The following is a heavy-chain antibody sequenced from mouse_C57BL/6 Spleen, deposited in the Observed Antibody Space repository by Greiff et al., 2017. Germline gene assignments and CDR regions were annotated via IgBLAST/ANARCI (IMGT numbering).Heavy chain of an antibody. Sequence: VKLQQPGTELVKPGASVKLSCKASGYTFTSYWMHWVKQRPGQGLEWIGNINPSNGGTNYNEKFKSKATLTVDKSSSTAYMQLSSLTSEDSAVYYCARSGYYGSSYFDYWGQGTTLTVSS. J-gene: IGHJ2*01. D-gene: IGHD1-1*01. CDR1: GYTFTSYW. CDR2: INPSNGGT. V-gene: IGHV1-53*01. CDR3: ARSGYYGSSYFDY.